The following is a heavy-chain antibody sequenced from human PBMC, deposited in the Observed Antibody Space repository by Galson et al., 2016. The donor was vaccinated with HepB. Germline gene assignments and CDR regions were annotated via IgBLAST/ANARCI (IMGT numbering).Heavy chain of an antibody. J-gene: IGHJ5*02. CDR2: VQSSGSR. CDR3: ARAEGTSGWLTPTIKWFDP. D-gene: IGHD6-19*01. V-gene: IGHV4-61*01. Sequence: QVQLYESGAGLVRPSTTLSLPCDVSGESVRSGNYFWTWIRHVPGQAFEWIGHVQSSGSRLYNPPPKLRLSLSWDLSKNQFFLRLTSVTTADSATYFCARAEGTSGWLTPTIKWFDPWGQGAPVTVSS. CDR1: GESVRSGNYF.